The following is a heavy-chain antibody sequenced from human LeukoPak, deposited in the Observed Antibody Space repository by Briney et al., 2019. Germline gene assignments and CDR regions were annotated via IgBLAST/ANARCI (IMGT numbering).Heavy chain of an antibody. Sequence: PGRSLRLSCAASGFTFSRYGINWVRQAPGKGPEWVAFISYAGNIRYNADFVEGRFTISRDNSKNTLYLQMSSHRPDDTAGYYCARGVDNSGWFVYWGQGTLVTVSS. CDR3: ARGVDNSGWFVY. D-gene: IGHD3-22*01. J-gene: IGHJ5*01. V-gene: IGHV3-30*04. CDR2: ISYAGNIR. CDR1: GFTFSRYG.